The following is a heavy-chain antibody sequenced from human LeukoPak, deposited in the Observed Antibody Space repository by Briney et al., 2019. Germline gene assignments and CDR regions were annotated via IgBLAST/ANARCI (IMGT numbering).Heavy chain of an antibody. CDR1: GGSFSGYY. CDR3: ARGGSGWYGRVGDY. CDR2: INHSGST. D-gene: IGHD6-19*01. V-gene: IGHV4-34*01. Sequence: PSETLSLTCAVYGGSFSGYYWSWIRQPPGKGLEWIGEINHSGSTNYNPSLKSRVTISVDTSKNQFSLKLSSVTAADMAVYYCARGGSGWYGRVGDYWGQGTLVTVSS. J-gene: IGHJ4*02.